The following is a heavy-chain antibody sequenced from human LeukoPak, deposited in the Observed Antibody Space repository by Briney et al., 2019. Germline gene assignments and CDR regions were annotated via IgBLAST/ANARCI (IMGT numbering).Heavy chain of an antibody. CDR3: ARRYTASPGERFDY. J-gene: IGHJ4*02. V-gene: IGHV4-59*08. CDR1: GGSISSYY. CDR2: IYNSGST. Sequence: SETLSLTCAVSGGSISSYYWTWIRQPPGKGLEWIGYIYNSGSTNYNPSLNSRVTISLDTSKNQFSLMLRSLTAADTAVYYCARRYTASPGERFDYWGQGTLVTVSS. D-gene: IGHD2-2*02.